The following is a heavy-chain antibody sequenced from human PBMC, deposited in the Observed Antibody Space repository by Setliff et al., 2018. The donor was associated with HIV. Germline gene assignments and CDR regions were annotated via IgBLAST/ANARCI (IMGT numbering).Heavy chain of an antibody. D-gene: IGHD3-3*01. Sequence: GSLRLSCAASRFTFSNNAMGWVRQAPGKGLEWVSSISNSGTSTLYAASVKGRFTISRDNSKNTLYLQMNSLRAEDTAVYYCAKAQWLLSHWGFDPWGQGTLVTVSS. V-gene: IGHV3-23*01. CDR2: ISNSGTST. CDR1: RFTFSNNA. J-gene: IGHJ5*02. CDR3: AKAQWLLSHWGFDP.